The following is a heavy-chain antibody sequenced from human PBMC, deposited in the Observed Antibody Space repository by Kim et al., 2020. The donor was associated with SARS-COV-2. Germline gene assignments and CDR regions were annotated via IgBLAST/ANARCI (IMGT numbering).Heavy chain of an antibody. J-gene: IGHJ6*02. CDR3: ARGRVLRFLEWLWAYYYGMDV. CDR2: INHSGST. Sequence: SETLSLTCAVYGGSFSGYYWSWIRQPPGKGLEWIGEINHSGSTNYNPSLKSRVTISVDTSKNQFSLKLSSVTAADTAVYYCARGRVLRFLEWLWAYYYGMDVWGQGTTVTVSS. D-gene: IGHD3-3*01. V-gene: IGHV4-34*01. CDR1: GGSFSGYY.